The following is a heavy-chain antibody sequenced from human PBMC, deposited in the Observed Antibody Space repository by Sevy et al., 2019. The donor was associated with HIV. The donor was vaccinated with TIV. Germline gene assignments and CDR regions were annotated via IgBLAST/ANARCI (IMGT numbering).Heavy chain of an antibody. V-gene: IGHV1-2*06. J-gene: IGHJ4*02. Sequence: ASVKVSCKASGYMFIAYFIHWVRQAPGQGLEWMGRINPNSGDTNSAQKFQGRDTMTRDTSINTVYMELSRLGSDDTAVYSCARVVYYDSTAYYFDYWGQGTLVTVSS. D-gene: IGHD3-22*01. CDR2: INPNSGDT. CDR1: GYMFIAYF. CDR3: ARVVYYDSTAYYFDY.